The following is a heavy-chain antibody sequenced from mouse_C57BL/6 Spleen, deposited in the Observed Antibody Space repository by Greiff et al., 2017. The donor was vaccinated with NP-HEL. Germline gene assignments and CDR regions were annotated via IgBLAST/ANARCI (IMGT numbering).Heavy chain of an antibody. CDR2: INPSTGGT. V-gene: IGHV1-42*01. Sequence: EVQLQQSGPELVKPGASVKISCKASGYSFTGYYMNWVKQSPEKSLEWIGEINPSTGGTTYNQKFKAKATLTVDKSSSTAYMQLKSLTSVDSAVYYCARGGSLYWYFEVWGTRATVPVSS. J-gene: IGHJ1*03. CDR3: ARGGSLYWYFEV. CDR1: GYSFTGYY.